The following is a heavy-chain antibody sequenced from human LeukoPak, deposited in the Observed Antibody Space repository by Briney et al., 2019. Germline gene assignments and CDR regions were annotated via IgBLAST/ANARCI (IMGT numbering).Heavy chain of an antibody. CDR3: AREGGVDGSYGDDAFDV. CDR1: GAPISSFY. J-gene: IGHJ3*01. CDR2: IYTSGIT. Sequence: SSETLSLTWTVSGAPISSFYWSWVRKSAGKGLEWIGRIYTSGITNYNPSLKSRVTMSSDTSKNQLSLKLSSVTAADTAVYYCAREGGVDGSYGDDAFDVWGQGTMVTVSS. D-gene: IGHD5-18*01. V-gene: IGHV4-4*07.